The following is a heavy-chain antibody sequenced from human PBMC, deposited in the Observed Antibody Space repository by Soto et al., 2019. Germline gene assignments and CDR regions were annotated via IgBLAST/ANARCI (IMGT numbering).Heavy chain of an antibody. D-gene: IGHD6-13*01. Sequence: AETLSLTCAVSGDSIIGTHWWSWVRRPPGKGLEFIGETHHSRGTNYNPSLRSRVTMSLDKSKNQLSLILYSVTAADTGVYYCARYSAASGTYYFDYWGQGTLVTVSS. V-gene: IGHV4-4*02. J-gene: IGHJ4*01. CDR1: GDSIIGTHW. CDR3: ARYSAASGTYYFDY. CDR2: THHSRGT.